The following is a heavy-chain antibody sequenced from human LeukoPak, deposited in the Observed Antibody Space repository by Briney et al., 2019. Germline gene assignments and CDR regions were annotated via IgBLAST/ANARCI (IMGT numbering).Heavy chain of an antibody. CDR1: GGSISSYY. V-gene: IGHV4-59*12. Sequence: KSSETLSLTCTVSGGSISSYYWSWIRQPPGKGLEWVGYIYYSGTITYNPSLKSRVTMSVDTSKNQFSLKLSSVTAADTAVYYCARDSGTTGEVKFDPWGQGTLVTVPS. CDR3: ARDSGTTGEVKFDP. D-gene: IGHD3-10*01. CDR2: IYYSGTI. J-gene: IGHJ5*02.